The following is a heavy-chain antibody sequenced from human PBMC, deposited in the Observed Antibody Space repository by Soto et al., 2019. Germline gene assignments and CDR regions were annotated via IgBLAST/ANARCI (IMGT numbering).Heavy chain of an antibody. CDR1: GGTFSSYT. J-gene: IGHJ6*03. CDR2: IIPILGIA. D-gene: IGHD1-20*01. Sequence: SVKVSCKASGGTFSSYTISWVRQAPGQGLEWMGRIIPILGIANYTQKFQGRVTITADKSTSTAYMELSSLRSEDTAVYYCARGLTALNYYMDVWGKGTTVTVSS. V-gene: IGHV1-69*02. CDR3: ARGLTALNYYMDV.